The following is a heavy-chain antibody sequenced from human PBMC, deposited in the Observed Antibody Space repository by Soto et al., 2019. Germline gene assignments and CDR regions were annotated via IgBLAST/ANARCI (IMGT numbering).Heavy chain of an antibody. J-gene: IGHJ4*02. CDR1: GFSLNTSGVG. V-gene: IGHV2-5*02. CDR3: AHRPSIAVVPGTIWLPAYHFDY. Sequence: QITLKESGPTLVKPTQTLTLTCTFSGFSLNTSGVGVVWIRQPPGKALEWLALIYWDDDKRYSPSLKSRLTTTKDTSKNQVVLTMTNMDPVDTATYYCAHRPSIAVVPGTIWLPAYHFDYWGQGTLVTVSS. D-gene: IGHD2-2*02. CDR2: IYWDDDK.